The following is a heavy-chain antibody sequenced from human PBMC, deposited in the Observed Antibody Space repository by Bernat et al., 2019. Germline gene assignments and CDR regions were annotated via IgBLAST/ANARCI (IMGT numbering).Heavy chain of an antibody. CDR3: ARGTSTSAPYMDV. CDR1: GFTFSDYY. J-gene: IGHJ6*03. CDR2: LSSSSSYT. Sequence: QVQLVESGGGFVKPGGSLRLSCAASGFTFSDYYTSWIRQAPGKGLDRVSYLSSSSSYTNYADSVKGRFTISRDNAKNSLYQQMNSLRAEDTAVYYCARGTSTSAPYMDVWGKGTTVTVSS. D-gene: IGHD1-14*01. V-gene: IGHV3-11*05.